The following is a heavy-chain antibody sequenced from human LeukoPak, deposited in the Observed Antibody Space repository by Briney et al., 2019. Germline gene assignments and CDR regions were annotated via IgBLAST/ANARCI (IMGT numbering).Heavy chain of an antibody. V-gene: IGHV4-59*01. CDR1: GGSISSWY. J-gene: IGHJ4*02. D-gene: IGHD6-19*01. CDR3: ARETSLMGYSGGLGFNY. Sequence: SETLSLTCTVSGGSISSWYWSWIRQPPGEGLEWIGNIYGSGSTNYNPSLKSRVTISGDTSKNQLSLKLISVTAADTAVYYCARETSLMGYSGGLGFNYWGQGTLVTVSS. CDR2: IYGSGST.